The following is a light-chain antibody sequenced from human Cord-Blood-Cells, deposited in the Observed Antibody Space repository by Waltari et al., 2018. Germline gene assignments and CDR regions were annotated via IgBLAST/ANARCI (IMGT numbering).Light chain of an antibody. CDR3: QSYDSSLSGSV. Sequence: QSVLTQPPSVSGAPGPRVTISCTGSSSNIGAGYDVHWYQQLPETAPKLLIYGNSNRPSGVPDRFACSKSGTSASLAITGLQAEDEADYYCQSYDSSLSGSVFGGGTKLTVL. V-gene: IGLV1-40*01. CDR1: SSNIGAGYD. J-gene: IGLJ3*02. CDR2: GNS.